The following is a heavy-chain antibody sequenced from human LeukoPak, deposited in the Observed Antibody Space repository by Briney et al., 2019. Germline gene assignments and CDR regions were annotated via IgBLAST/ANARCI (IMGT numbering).Heavy chain of an antibody. D-gene: IGHD4-17*01. V-gene: IGHV4-59*04. CDR2: IYYSGST. J-gene: IGHJ4*02. CDR3: ARHDYGDYGGFLVMHYLDY. Sequence: SETLSLTCSVSGGSINSYYWSWIRQPPGKGLEWIGSIYYSGSTYYNPSLKSRVTISVDTSKNQFSLKLSSVTAADTAVYYCARHDYGDYGGFLVMHYLDYWGQGTLATVSS. CDR1: GGSINSYY.